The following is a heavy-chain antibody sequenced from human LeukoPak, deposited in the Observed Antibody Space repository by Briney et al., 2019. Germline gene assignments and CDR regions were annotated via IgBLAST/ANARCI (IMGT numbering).Heavy chain of an antibody. J-gene: IGHJ1*01. V-gene: IGHV3-7*01. CDR2: IKQDGSEK. D-gene: IGHD4-11*01. CDR1: GFTFSSYW. CDR3: ARDTVTTRRDFQH. Sequence: GGSLRLSCAASGFTFSSYWMSWVRQAPGKGLEWVANIKQDGSEKYYVDSVKGRFTISRDNAKNSLYLQMNSLRAEDTAVYYCARDTVTTRRDFQHWGQGTLVTVSS.